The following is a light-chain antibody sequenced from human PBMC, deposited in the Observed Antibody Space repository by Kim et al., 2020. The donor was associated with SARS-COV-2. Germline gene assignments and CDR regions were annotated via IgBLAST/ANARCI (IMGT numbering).Light chain of an antibody. CDR1: QTVGSH. Sequence: DIQMTQSPLSLSASVGDTVTITCRASQTVGSHLNWFQHKPGKVPKLLIFGASNLQRGAPSRFSASGSGTDFTPTISSLQPEDFVTYYCQQTYSIPTFGPGTKVDIK. CDR3: QQTYSIPT. CDR2: GAS. V-gene: IGKV1-39*01. J-gene: IGKJ1*01.